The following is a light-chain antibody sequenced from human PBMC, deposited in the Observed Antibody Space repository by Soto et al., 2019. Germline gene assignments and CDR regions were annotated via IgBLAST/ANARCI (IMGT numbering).Light chain of an antibody. V-gene: IGLV1-40*01. CDR2: GNS. Sequence: QSALTQPPSVSGAPGQRVTISCTGSSSNIGAGYDVHWYQQLPGTAPKLLIYGNSNRPSGVPDRFSGSKSGPSASLAITGLQAEDEADYYCQSYDSSLSGSVFRTGTKVTVL. J-gene: IGLJ1*01. CDR1: SSNIGAGYD. CDR3: QSYDSSLSGSV.